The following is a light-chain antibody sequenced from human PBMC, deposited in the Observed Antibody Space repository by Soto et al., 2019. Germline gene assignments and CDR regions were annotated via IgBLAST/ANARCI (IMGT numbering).Light chain of an antibody. V-gene: IGKV3-15*01. J-gene: IGKJ4*01. CDR2: GAS. CDR3: QQYNNWPPV. CDR1: QSVRSN. Sequence: EIVMTRSPATLSVSPGERATLSCRASQSVRSNLAWYQQKPGQAPRLLIYGASTRATGIPARFSGSGSGTEFTLTISSLQSEDFAVYYCQQYNNWPPVFGGGTKVEIK.